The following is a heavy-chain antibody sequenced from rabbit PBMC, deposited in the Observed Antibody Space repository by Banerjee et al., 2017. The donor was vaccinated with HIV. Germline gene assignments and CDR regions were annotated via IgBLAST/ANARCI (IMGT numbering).Heavy chain of an antibody. CDR1: GFDFSSYG. CDR3: VSSSGPHNL. D-gene: IGHD4-1*01. CDR2: IYAGSSGTT. J-gene: IGHJ4*01. Sequence: QEQLVESGGGLVQPGESLKLFCKASGFDFSSYGISWVCQAPGKGLEWIGIIYAGSSGTTYYASWVNGRFSISRENTQNTVSLQMNSLTAADTATYFCVSSSGPHNLWGPGTLVTVS. V-gene: IGHV1S47*01.